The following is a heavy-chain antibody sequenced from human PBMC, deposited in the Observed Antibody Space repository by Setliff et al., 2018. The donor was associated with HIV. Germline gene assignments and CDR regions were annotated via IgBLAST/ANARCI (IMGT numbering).Heavy chain of an antibody. CDR2: ISSSSSRYT. J-gene: IGHJ4*02. CDR3: AKDRVSGGLWLREPIDF. CDR1: GFTFSDYY. V-gene: IGHV3-11*06. D-gene: IGHD5-18*01. Sequence: GGSLRLSCAASGFTFSDYYMSWIRQAPGKGLEWVSSISSSSSRYTNYADSVKGRFTISRDNAKNTLYLQMNSLRPEDTAVYYCAKDRVSGGLWLREPIDFWGQGTVVTVSS.